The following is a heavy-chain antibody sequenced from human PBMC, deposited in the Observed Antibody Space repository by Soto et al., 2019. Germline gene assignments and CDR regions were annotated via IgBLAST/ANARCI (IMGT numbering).Heavy chain of an antibody. CDR3: ARWGTTGGLDV. CDR1: GFTFRSYV. D-gene: IGHD3-16*01. Sequence: QVQLVESGGGVDQPGTSLRVSCVGSGFTFRSYVIHWVRQAPGKGLEWVALTSYDGRDKYYADSVRGRFTISRDNSRNTVDLQMDSLKLEDTALYYCARWGTTGGLDVWGQGTLVSVSS. CDR2: TSYDGRDK. V-gene: IGHV3-30*19. J-gene: IGHJ1*01.